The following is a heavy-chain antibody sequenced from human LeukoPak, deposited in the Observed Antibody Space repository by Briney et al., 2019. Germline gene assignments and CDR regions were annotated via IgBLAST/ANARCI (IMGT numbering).Heavy chain of an antibody. Sequence: ASVKVSCKASGYTFTSYYMHWVRQAPGQGLEWMGIINPSGGSTSYAQKFQGWVTMTRDTSISTAYMELSRLRSDDTAVYYCARDPYYYSSGSYYPQNWFDPWGQGTLVTVSS. CDR1: GYTFTSYY. CDR2: INPSGGST. J-gene: IGHJ5*02. V-gene: IGHV1-46*01. D-gene: IGHD3-10*01. CDR3: ARDPYYYSSGSYYPQNWFDP.